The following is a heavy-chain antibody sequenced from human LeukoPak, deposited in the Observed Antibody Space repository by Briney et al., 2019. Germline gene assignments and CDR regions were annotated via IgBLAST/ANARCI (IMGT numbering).Heavy chain of an antibody. Sequence: ASVKVSCKASGYTFTNYALSWVRQAPGQGLEWMGWISAYNGNTNYAQKFQGRVTMTTDTSTSTAYLELRSLRSDDTAVHYCARDRVAGAFYFDYWGQGTLVTVSS. J-gene: IGHJ4*02. CDR1: GYTFTNYA. CDR3: ARDRVAGAFYFDY. CDR2: ISAYNGNT. D-gene: IGHD6-19*01. V-gene: IGHV1-18*04.